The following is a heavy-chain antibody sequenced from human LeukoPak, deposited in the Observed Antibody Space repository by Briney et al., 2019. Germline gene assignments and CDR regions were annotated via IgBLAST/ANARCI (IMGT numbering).Heavy chain of an antibody. D-gene: IGHD6-13*01. CDR2: IYYSGST. J-gene: IGHJ5*02. V-gene: IGHV4-59*01. Sequence: SETLSLTCTVSGGSISSYYWSWIRQPPGKGQEWIGYIYYSGSTNYNPSLKSRVTISVDTSKNQFSLKLSSVTAADTAVYYCARVIQQLGLYNWFDPWGQGTLVTVSS. CDR3: ARVIQQLGLYNWFDP. CDR1: GGSISSYY.